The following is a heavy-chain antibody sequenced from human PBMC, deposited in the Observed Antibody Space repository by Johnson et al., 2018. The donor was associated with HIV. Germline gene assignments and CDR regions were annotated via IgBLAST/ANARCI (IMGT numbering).Heavy chain of an antibody. CDR3: VSREWELHAFCI. Sequence: QVQLVESGGGVVQPGRSLRLSCAASGFTFSDYYMSWIRQAPGKGLEWVSYISSSGSPIYYSDPVKGRFTISRDNATNSLHLQMYSLRAEDTAVDYGVSREWELHAFCIWGRGTIVTVSS. CDR1: GFTFSDYY. D-gene: IGHD1-26*01. V-gene: IGHV3-11*04. J-gene: IGHJ3*02. CDR2: ISSSGSPI.